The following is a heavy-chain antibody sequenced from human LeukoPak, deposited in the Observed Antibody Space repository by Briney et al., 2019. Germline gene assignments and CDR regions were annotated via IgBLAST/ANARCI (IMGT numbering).Heavy chain of an antibody. J-gene: IGHJ4*02. Sequence: EGSLRLSCAASGFIFSSYWMHWVRQAPGKGLVWVSRINTDGSSTSYADSVKGRFTISRDNAKNTLYLQMNSLRAEDTAVYYCARGGSGSLEPPLDYWGQGTLVTVSS. V-gene: IGHV3-74*01. D-gene: IGHD1-26*01. CDR1: GFIFSSYW. CDR2: INTDGSST. CDR3: ARGGSGSLEPPLDY.